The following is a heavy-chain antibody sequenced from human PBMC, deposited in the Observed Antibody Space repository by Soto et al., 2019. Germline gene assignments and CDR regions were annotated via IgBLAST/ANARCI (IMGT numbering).Heavy chain of an antibody. CDR1: GDSISSHS. CDR3: ASRTTVFGSGSYLDS. V-gene: IGHV4-59*11. J-gene: IGHJ4*02. CDR2: IYYSGTT. Sequence: QVQLQESGPGLVKPSETLSLTCTVSGDSISSHSWSWIRQPPGKGLEWIGYIYYSGTTSYNPSLESRVTISVDTSKNQSSLRLSAVTAADTAVYYCASRTTVFGSGSYLDSWGQGTLVTVSS. D-gene: IGHD3-10*01.